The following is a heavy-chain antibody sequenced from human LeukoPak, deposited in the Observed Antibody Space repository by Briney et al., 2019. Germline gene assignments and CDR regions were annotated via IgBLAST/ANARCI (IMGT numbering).Heavy chain of an antibody. Sequence: GGSLRLSCAASGFTFSSYAMSWVRQAPGKGLEWVSAISGSGGSTYYADSVKGRFTISRDNSKNTLYLQMNSLRAEDTAVYYSAKDHDILTGPDYWGQGTLVTVSS. D-gene: IGHD3-9*01. CDR1: GFTFSSYA. V-gene: IGHV3-23*01. CDR2: ISGSGGST. CDR3: AKDHDILTGPDY. J-gene: IGHJ4*02.